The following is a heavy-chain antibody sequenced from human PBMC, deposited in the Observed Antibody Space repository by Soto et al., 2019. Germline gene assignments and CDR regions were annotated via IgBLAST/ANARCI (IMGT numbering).Heavy chain of an antibody. D-gene: IGHD1-26*01. CDR2: IYSTGRT. CDR3: AREYSNSPEAFDS. V-gene: IGHV4-59*01. Sequence: SETLSLTCTVSGGPISSYYWSWIRQPPGKGLEWIGYIYSTGRTNYNPSLMSRVTISLDTSRNQFSLKLSSVTAADTAVFYCAREYSNSPEAFDSWGQGTLVTVSS. J-gene: IGHJ4*02. CDR1: GGPISSYY.